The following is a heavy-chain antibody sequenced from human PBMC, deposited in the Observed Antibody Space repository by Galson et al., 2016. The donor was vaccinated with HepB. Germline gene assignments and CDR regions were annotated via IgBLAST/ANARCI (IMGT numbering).Heavy chain of an antibody. Sequence: SLRLSCAASGFTFSSYGMHWVRQAPGKGLEYVSGITTNGDDTKYADSVKGRFTIFRDNSKNTLYLQMRSLRAGDTAVYYCVKSNLAAPGGFYGMDVWGQGTTVTVAS. CDR3: VKSNLAAPGGFYGMDV. V-gene: IGHV3-64D*06. CDR1: GFTFSSYG. D-gene: IGHD6-13*01. J-gene: IGHJ6*02. CDR2: ITTNGDDT.